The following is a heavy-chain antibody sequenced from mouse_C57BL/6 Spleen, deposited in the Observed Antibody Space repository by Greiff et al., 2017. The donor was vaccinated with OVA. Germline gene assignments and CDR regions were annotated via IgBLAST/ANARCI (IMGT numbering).Heavy chain of an antibody. V-gene: IGHV3-6*01. CDR1: GYSITSGYY. Sequence: VQLKESGPGLVKPSQSLSLTCSVTGYSITSGYYWNWIRQFPGNKLEWMGYISYDGSNNYNPSLKNRISITRDTSKNQFFLKLNSVTTEDTATYYCARDLPPYAMDYWGQGTSVTVSS. CDR3: ARDLPPYAMDY. J-gene: IGHJ4*01. CDR2: ISYDGSN.